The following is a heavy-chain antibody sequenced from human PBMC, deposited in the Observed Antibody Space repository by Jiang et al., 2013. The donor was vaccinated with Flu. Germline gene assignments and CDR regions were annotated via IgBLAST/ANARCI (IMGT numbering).Heavy chain of an antibody. D-gene: IGHD5-12*01. V-gene: IGHV4-59*01. Sequence: GSGLVKPSETLSLTCTVSGGSISSYYWSWIRQPPGKGLEWIGYIYYSGSTNYNPSLKSRVTISVDTSKNQFSLKLSSVTAADTAVYYCARDIMGSGYDFDYWGQGTLVTVSS. J-gene: IGHJ4*02. CDR1: GGSISSYY. CDR2: IYYSGST. CDR3: ARDIMGSGYDFDY.